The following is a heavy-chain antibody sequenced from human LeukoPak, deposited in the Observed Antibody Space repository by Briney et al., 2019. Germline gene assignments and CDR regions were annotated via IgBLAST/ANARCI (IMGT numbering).Heavy chain of an antibody. CDR2: IRYDGSNK. Sequence: GGSLRLSCAASGFTFSSYGMHWVRQAPGKGLEWVAFIRYDGSNKYYADSVKGRFTISRDNSKNTLYLQMNSLRAEDTAVYYCAKGVGWRSYDYVWGSYRTKIFDYWGQGTLVTVSS. D-gene: IGHD3-16*02. CDR1: GFTFSSYG. J-gene: IGHJ4*02. V-gene: IGHV3-30*02. CDR3: AKGVGWRSYDYVWGSYRTKIFDY.